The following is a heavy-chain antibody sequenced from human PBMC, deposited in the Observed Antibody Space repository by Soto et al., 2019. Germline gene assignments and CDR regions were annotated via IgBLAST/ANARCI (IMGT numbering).Heavy chain of an antibody. Sequence: SWIRQHPGKGLEWVGRIKSKADGGTTDYAAPVKGRFTIARDESQNTLYLQMNSLKTEDTAVYYCTSLYYGHWGQGTLVTVSS. CDR3: TSLYYGH. CDR2: IKSKADGGTT. J-gene: IGHJ4*02. D-gene: IGHD4-17*01. V-gene: IGHV3-15*01.